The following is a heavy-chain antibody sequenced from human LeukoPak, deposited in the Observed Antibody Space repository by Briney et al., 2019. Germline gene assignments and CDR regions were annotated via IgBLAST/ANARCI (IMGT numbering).Heavy chain of an antibody. CDR1: VGSFSDYH. V-gene: IGHV4-34*01. Sequence: PSETLSLTCAVYVGSFSDYHWSWIRQSPGKGLEWIGEINHSGTTKYNPSLKSRVTISVDTSKNQFSLKPGSVTAADTSVYYCARRPPNSGSYYGPPGLDYWGQGTLVTVSS. J-gene: IGHJ4*02. CDR3: ARRPPNSGSYYGPPGLDY. D-gene: IGHD1-26*01. CDR2: INHSGTT.